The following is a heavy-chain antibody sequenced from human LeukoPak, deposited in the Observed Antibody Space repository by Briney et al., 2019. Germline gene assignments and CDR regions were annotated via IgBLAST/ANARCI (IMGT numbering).Heavy chain of an antibody. CDR2: IWYDGSNK. V-gene: IGHV3-33*06. CDR1: GFTFSSYG. Sequence: QPGGSLRLSCAASGFTFSSYGMHWVRQAPGKGLEWVAVIWYDGSNKYYADSVKGRFTISRDNSKNTLYLQMNSLRAEDTAVYYCAKDGRSGSPGLQYYYYYMDVWGKGTTVTVSS. J-gene: IGHJ6*03. CDR3: AKDGRSGSPGLQYYYYYMDV. D-gene: IGHD1-26*01.